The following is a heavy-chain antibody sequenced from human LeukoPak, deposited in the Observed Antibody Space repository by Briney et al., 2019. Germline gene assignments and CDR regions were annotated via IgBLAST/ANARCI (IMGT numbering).Heavy chain of an antibody. D-gene: IGHD3-22*01. CDR1: GFVYSAFW. J-gene: IGHJ4*02. V-gene: IGHV3-7*01. CDR2: IKQDGSEK. CDR3: ARESVRRISMRSKGFFDY. Sequence: GGSLRLSCAASGFVYSAFWMSWVRQAPGKGLEWVANIKQDGSEKYYEDSVKGRFTISRDNARNTLFLQMDSLRAEDTAVYYCARESVRRISMRSKGFFDYWGRGTRVTVSS.